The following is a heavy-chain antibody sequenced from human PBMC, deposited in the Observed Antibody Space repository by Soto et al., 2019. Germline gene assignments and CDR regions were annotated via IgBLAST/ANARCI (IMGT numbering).Heavy chain of an antibody. J-gene: IGHJ6*03. V-gene: IGHV4-4*02. D-gene: IGHD3-22*01. CDR1: SGSISSSNW. Sequence: SETLSLTCAVSSGSISSSNWWSWVRQPPGKGLEWIGEIYHSGSTNYNPSLKSRVTISVDKSKNQFSLKLSSVTAADTAVYYCARGFITTSGYYYMDVWGKGTTVTVSS. CDR2: IYHSGST. CDR3: ARGFITTSGYYYMDV.